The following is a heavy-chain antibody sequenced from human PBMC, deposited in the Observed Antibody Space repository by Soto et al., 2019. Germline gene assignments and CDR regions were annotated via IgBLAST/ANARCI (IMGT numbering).Heavy chain of an antibody. CDR1: GFTFNSYG. D-gene: IGHD6-19*01. V-gene: IGHV3-33*01. CDR3: ARPLVAPVAGPYYYGMDV. Sequence: QIQLVESGGGVVQPGRSLRLSCTASGFTFNSYGFNWVRQAPGKGLEWVAVNWYDGNTKYYADSVKGRFTISRDNLRSTVYLQMNSLTAEDTAVYYCARPLVAPVAGPYYYGMDVWGQGTTVTVSS. CDR2: NWYDGNTK. J-gene: IGHJ6*02.